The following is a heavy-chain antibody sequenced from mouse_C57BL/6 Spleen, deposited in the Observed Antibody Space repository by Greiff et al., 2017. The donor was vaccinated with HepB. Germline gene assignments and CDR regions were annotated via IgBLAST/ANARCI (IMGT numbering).Heavy chain of an antibody. CDR3: GRDCDVGAWFAD. Sequence: QVQLQQPGAELVMPGASVKLSCKASGYTFTSYWMHWVKQRPGQGLEWIGEIDPSDSYTNYNQRFKGKSTLTVDKSSSTAYMQLSSLTSEDSAVYCGGRDCDVGAWFADWGKGTMVTVSA. D-gene: IGHD2-14*01. CDR1: GYTFTSYW. V-gene: IGHV1-69*01. J-gene: IGHJ3*01. CDR2: IDPSDSYT.